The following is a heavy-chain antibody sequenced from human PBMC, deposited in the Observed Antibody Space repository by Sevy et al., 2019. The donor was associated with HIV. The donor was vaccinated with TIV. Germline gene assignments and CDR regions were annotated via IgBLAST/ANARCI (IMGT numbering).Heavy chain of an antibody. D-gene: IGHD3-10*01. Sequence: GGSLRLSCAASGFTLSNYSMNWVRQAPGKGLEWVSSISSGSSYIFYADSLKGRFTISRDNAKNSLYLHMNSLRAEDTAVYYCARGDYYGSLYYFDYWGPGTLVTVSS. CDR3: ARGDYYGSLYYFDY. CDR2: ISSGSSYI. J-gene: IGHJ4*02. V-gene: IGHV3-21*01. CDR1: GFTLSNYS.